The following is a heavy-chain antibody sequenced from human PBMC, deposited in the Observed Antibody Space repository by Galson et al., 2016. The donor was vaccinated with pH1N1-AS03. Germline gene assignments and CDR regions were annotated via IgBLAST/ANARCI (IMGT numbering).Heavy chain of an antibody. J-gene: IGHJ3*02. D-gene: IGHD3-10*01. CDR2: TYWRSKWYI. CDR1: GDSVSSHIDA. CDR3: ARGSYSGFDI. Sequence: CAISGDSVSSHIDAWNWIRHSPSRGLEWLGRTYWRSKWYIDYALSLKSRITINPDTSKNQFSLQLTSVIPGDTAVYYCARGSYSGFDIWGQGAKVTVSS. V-gene: IGHV6-1*01.